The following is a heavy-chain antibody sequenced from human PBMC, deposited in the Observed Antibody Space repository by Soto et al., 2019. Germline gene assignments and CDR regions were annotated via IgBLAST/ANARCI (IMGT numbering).Heavy chain of an antibody. CDR3: ARPVPVAVESSAMDD. Sequence: QVQLVQSGAEVKKPGSSVKVSCKASGGTFSSYAISWVRQAPGQGLEWMGGIIPIFGTANYAQKFQGRVTITAAHSTSAAYMVLSSLTSEDTAVDYCARPVPVAVESSAMDDWGQGATVTVSS. CDR2: IIPIFGTA. V-gene: IGHV1-69*12. J-gene: IGHJ6*02. CDR1: GGTFSSYA. D-gene: IGHD2-2*01.